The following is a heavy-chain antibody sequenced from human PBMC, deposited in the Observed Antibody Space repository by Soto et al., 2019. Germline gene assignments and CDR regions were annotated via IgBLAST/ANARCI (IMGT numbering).Heavy chain of an antibody. D-gene: IGHD6-6*01. V-gene: IGHV1-18*01. J-gene: IGHJ6*02. CDR1: GYTFTSYG. Sequence: QVQLVQSGAEVKKPGASVKVSCKASGYTFTSYGISWVRQAPGQGLEWMGWISAYNGNTNYAQKLQGRVTMTTDTSTNTAYMELRSLRSDDTAVYYCARISPCSSSACDYYYYGMDVWGQGTTVTVSS. CDR2: ISAYNGNT. CDR3: ARISPCSSSACDYYYYGMDV.